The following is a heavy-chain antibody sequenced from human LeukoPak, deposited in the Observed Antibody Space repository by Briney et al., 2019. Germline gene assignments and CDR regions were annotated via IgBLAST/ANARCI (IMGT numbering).Heavy chain of an antibody. CDR1: GGSISSSSYY. J-gene: IGHJ5*02. V-gene: IGHV4-39*07. D-gene: IGHD3-10*01. Sequence: KTSETLSLTCTVSGGSISSSSYYWGWIRQPPGKGLEWIGSIYYSGSTYYNPSLKSRVTISVDTSKNQFSLKLSSVTAADTAVYYCARDRQYYYGSGSFNWFDPWGQGTLVTVSS. CDR2: IYYSGST. CDR3: ARDRQYYYGSGSFNWFDP.